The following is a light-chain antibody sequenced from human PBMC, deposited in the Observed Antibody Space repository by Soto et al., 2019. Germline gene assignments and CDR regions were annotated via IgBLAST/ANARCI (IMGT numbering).Light chain of an antibody. J-gene: IGKJ1*01. Sequence: DIQMTQSPSTLSASVGDSVTITCRASQSISSWLAWYQQKPGKAPKLLIYDASSLESGVPSRFSGSGSGTEFTLTISSLQPDDFATYYCQKYNSYSRTCGQGTKVDIK. CDR1: QSISSW. CDR3: QKYNSYSRT. V-gene: IGKV1-5*01. CDR2: DAS.